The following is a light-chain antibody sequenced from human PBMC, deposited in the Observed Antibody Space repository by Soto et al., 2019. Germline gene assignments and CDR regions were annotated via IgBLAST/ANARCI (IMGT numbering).Light chain of an antibody. V-gene: IGLV2-14*03. Sequence: QSVLTQPASVSESPGQSSTISCTGTSSDVGGYNYVSWYQQHPGKAPKLMIYDVSNRPSGVSNRFSGSKSGNTASLTISGLQAEDEADYYCSSYTSSSTYVFGTGTRSPS. CDR3: SSYTSSSTYV. J-gene: IGLJ1*01. CDR1: SSDVGGYNY. CDR2: DVS.